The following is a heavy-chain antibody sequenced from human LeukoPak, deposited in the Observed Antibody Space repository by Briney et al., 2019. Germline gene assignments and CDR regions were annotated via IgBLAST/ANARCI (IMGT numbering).Heavy chain of an antibody. V-gene: IGHV4-4*07. CDR1: GGSISSYY. CDR2: IYTSGST. Sequence: SETLTLTCTVSGGSISSYYWSWIRQPAGKGLEWIGRIYTSGSTNYNPSLKSRVTMSVDTSKNQFSLKLSSVTAADTAVYYCARARVRYFDWSFDPWGQGTLVTVSS. CDR3: ARARVRYFDWSFDP. J-gene: IGHJ5*02. D-gene: IGHD3-9*01.